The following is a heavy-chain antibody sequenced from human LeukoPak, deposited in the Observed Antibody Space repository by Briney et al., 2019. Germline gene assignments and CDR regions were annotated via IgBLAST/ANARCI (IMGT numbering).Heavy chain of an antibody. Sequence: SETLSLTCTVSGGSISSYYWSWIRQPAGKGLEWIGRIYTSGSTNYNPSLKSRVTMSVDTSENQFSLKLSSVTAADTAVYYCARETIVNYYYYMDVWGKGTTVTVSS. J-gene: IGHJ6*03. CDR2: IYTSGST. D-gene: IGHD2-21*01. V-gene: IGHV4-4*07. CDR3: ARETIVNYYYYMDV. CDR1: GGSISSYY.